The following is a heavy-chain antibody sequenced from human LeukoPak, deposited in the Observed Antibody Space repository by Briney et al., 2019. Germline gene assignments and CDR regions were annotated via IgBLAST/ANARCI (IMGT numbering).Heavy chain of an antibody. Sequence: PGGSLRLSCAASGFTVSSNYMSWVRQAPGKGLEWVSVIYSGGSTYYADSVKGRFTISRDNSKNTLYLQMNSLRAEDTAVYCCARQAGYYYYGMDVWGKGTPVTVSS. CDR3: ARQAGYYYYGMDV. CDR2: IYSGGST. J-gene: IGHJ6*04. CDR1: GFTVSSNY. V-gene: IGHV3-53*01.